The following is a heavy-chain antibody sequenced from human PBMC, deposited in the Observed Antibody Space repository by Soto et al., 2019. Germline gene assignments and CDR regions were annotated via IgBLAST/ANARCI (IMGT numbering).Heavy chain of an antibody. D-gene: IGHD3-3*01. CDR2: ISGSGGST. Sequence: GGSLRLSCAASGFTFSSYAMSWVRQAPGKGLEWVSAISGSGGSTYYADSVKGRFTISRDNSKNTLYLQMNSLRAEDTAVYYCAKELQLLYYDFWSGYDYWGQGTLVTVSS. J-gene: IGHJ4*02. CDR1: GFTFSSYA. CDR3: AKELQLLYYDFWSGYDY. V-gene: IGHV3-23*01.